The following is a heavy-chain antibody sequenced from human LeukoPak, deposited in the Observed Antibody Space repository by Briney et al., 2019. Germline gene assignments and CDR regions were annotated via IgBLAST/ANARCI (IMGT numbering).Heavy chain of an antibody. Sequence: SETLSLTCTVSGGSIRSYYWSWIRQPPGKGLEWIGYIYSSGSTNYNPSLKSRVTISVDTSKNQFSLKLTSVTAADTAVYYCARAYYYGSGSYGLDYWGQGTLVTVPS. V-gene: IGHV4-59*01. CDR2: IYSSGST. D-gene: IGHD3-10*01. CDR3: ARAYYYGSGSYGLDY. J-gene: IGHJ4*02. CDR1: GGSIRSYY.